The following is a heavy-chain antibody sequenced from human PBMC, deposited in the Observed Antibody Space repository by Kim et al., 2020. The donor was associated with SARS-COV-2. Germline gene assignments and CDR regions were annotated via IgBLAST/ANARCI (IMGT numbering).Heavy chain of an antibody. CDR3: ARDHSTYYYDSSGHYRALTCVCHRYVMDL. J-gene: IGHJ6*02. V-gene: IGHV3-11*05. D-gene: IGHD3-22*01. Sequence: GGSLRLSCAASGFTFSDYYMSWIRQAPGKGLEWVSYISSSSSYTNYADSVKGRFTISRDNAKNSLYLQMNSLRAEDTAVYYCARDHSTYYYDSSGHYRALTCVCHRYVMDLWRQETTVRVS. CDR1: GFTFSDYY. CDR2: ISSSSSYT.